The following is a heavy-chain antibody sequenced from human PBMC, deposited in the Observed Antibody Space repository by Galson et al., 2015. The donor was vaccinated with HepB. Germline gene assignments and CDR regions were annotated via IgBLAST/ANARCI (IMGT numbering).Heavy chain of an antibody. CDR2: IANNAYGGTT. CDR1: AFTLGGTA. V-gene: IGHV3-49*04. J-gene: IGHJ3*02. CDR3: TRDSYGSGTTSDAFDI. Sequence: SLRLSCATSAFTLGGTAMSWVRQAPGKGPEWVGFIANNAYGGTTQVAASVKGRFTISRDDSKNIAYLQMNSLKTEDTAVYYGTRDSYGSGTTSDAFDICGQGTMVTVSS. D-gene: IGHD3-10*01.